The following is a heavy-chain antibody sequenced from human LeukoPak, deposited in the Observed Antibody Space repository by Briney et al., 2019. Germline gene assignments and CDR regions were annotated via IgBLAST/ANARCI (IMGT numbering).Heavy chain of an antibody. CDR2: INQDGSEK. Sequence: GGSLRLSCAASVFTFITYWMTWVRQAPGKGLEWVANINQDGSEKYYVDSVKGRFSISRDNAKRSLYLQMNSLRAEDTAVYYCARDRVEYCSSTSCFGRRGYYMDVWGKGTTVTISS. D-gene: IGHD2-2*01. CDR1: VFTFITYW. CDR3: ARDRVEYCSSTSCFGRRGYYMDV. V-gene: IGHV3-7*01. J-gene: IGHJ6*03.